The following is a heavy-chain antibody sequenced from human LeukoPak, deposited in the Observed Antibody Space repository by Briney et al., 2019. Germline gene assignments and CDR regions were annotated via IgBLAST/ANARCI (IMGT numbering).Heavy chain of an antibody. CDR3: ARWPPVDTAMIDDAFDI. CDR1: GGSFSGYY. CDR2: INHSGST. V-gene: IGHV4-34*01. J-gene: IGHJ3*02. Sequence: SETLSLTCAVYGGSFSGYYWSWIRQPPGKGLEWIGEINHSGSTNYNPSLKSRVTISVDTSKNQFSLKLSSVTAADTAVYYCARWPPVDTAMIDDAFDIWGQGTMVTVSS. D-gene: IGHD5-18*01.